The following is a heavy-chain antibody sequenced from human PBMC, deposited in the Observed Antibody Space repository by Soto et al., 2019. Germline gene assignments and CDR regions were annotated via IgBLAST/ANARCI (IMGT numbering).Heavy chain of an antibody. CDR1: GGSFSGYY. Sequence: SETLSLTCAVYGGSFSGYYWSWIRQPPGKGLEWIGEINHSGSTNYNPSLKSRVTISVDTSKNQFSLKLSSVTAADTAVYYCAREHLRNFDYWGQGTLVTVFS. CDR3: AREHLRNFDY. CDR2: INHSGST. D-gene: IGHD3-3*02. J-gene: IGHJ4*02. V-gene: IGHV4-34*01.